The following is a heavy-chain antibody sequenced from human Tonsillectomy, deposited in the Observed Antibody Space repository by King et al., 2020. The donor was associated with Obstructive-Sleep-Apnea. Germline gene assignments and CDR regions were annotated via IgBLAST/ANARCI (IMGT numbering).Heavy chain of an antibody. CDR1: GGSISSGDYY. D-gene: IGHD1-14*01. V-gene: IGHV4-30-4*01. Sequence: VQLQESGPGLVKPSQTLSLTCTVSGGSISSGDYYWSWIRQPPGKGLEWIGYIYSSGSTYYNPSLKSRVTISVDTSKNQFSLKLSSVTAADTAVYYCARGGVPPPRAEPCELDYWGQGTLVTVSS. J-gene: IGHJ4*02. CDR2: IYSSGST. CDR3: ARGGVPPPRAEPCELDY.